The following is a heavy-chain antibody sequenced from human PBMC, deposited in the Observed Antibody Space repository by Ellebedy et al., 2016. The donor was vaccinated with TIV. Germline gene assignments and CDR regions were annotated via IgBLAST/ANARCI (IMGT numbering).Heavy chain of an antibody. Sequence: GESLKISCAASGFTFSSYGTHWVHQAPGKGLEWVAVISYDGSNKYYADSVKGRFTISRDNSKNTLYLQMNSLRAEDTAVYYCATKPRGYSYGPVDYWGQGTLVTVSS. V-gene: IGHV3-30*03. CDR3: ATKPRGYSYGPVDY. J-gene: IGHJ4*02. D-gene: IGHD5-18*01. CDR1: GFTFSSYG. CDR2: ISYDGSNK.